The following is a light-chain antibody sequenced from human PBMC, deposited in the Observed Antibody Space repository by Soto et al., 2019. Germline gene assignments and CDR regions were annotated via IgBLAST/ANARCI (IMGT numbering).Light chain of an antibody. CDR3: SSYAGSNMGV. Sequence: QSALTQPPSASGSPGQSVAISCTGTSSDIGGYNYVSWYQIHPGKAPKLMIYEVNKRPSGVPDRFSGSKSGNTASLIVSGRQAEDEADYYCSSYAGSNMGVFGGGTKVTVL. J-gene: IGLJ2*01. CDR1: SSDIGGYNY. CDR2: EVN. V-gene: IGLV2-8*01.